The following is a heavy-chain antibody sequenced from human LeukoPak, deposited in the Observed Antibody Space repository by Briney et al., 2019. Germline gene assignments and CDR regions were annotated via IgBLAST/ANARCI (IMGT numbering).Heavy chain of an antibody. V-gene: IGHV3-30-3*01. Sequence: GRSLRLSCAASGFTFSSYAMHWVRQAPGKGLEWVAVISYDGSNKYYADSVKGRFTISRDNSKNTLYLQMNSLRAEETAVYYCARDRGRLQAGTFYCWGQGTLVTVSS. CDR1: GFTFSSYA. J-gene: IGHJ4*02. CDR3: ARDRGRLQAGTFYC. CDR2: ISYDGSNK. D-gene: IGHD6-19*01.